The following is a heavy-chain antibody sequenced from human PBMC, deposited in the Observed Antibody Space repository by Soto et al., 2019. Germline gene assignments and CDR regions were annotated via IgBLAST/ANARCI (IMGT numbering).Heavy chain of an antibody. D-gene: IGHD3-3*01. CDR3: ARGPPYDFWSGSPLLRYYYYGMDV. CDR1: GYTFTGYY. J-gene: IGHJ6*02. CDR2: INPSGGST. Sequence: ASVKVSCKASGYTFTGYYMHWVRQAPGQGLEWMGIINPSGGSTSYAQKFQGRVTMTRDTSTSTVYMELSSLRSEDTAVYYCARGPPYDFWSGSPLLRYYYYGMDVWGQGTTVTVSS. V-gene: IGHV1-46*01.